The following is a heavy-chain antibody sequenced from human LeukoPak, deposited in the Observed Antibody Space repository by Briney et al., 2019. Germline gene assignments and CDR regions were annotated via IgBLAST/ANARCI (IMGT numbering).Heavy chain of an antibody. D-gene: IGHD5-24*01. V-gene: IGHV4-34*01. CDR3: ARGRGRWLQLTRYFDN. Sequence: SQTLSLTCAVYGGSLSGYYWSWIRQPPGKRLEWIGEINHSGSTNYNPSLKSRVTISVDTSKNQFSLKLSSVTAADTAVYYCARGRGRWLQLTRYFDNWSQGTLVTVSS. CDR2: INHSGST. J-gene: IGHJ4*02. CDR1: GGSLSGYY.